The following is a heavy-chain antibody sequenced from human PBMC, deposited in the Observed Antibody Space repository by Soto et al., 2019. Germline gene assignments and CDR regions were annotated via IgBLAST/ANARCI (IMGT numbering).Heavy chain of an antibody. Sequence: PGESLKISCHGSGYTFFSFWIVWVRQVPGKCLEWVGRIDPGDSSATYSPTFQGHVTISADRPTRRAYLQWRSLRASATAIYFCARRYCSRADCYSDSWSQGSVVTVS. V-gene: IGHV5-10-1*01. J-gene: IGHJ4*02. CDR1: GYTFFSFW. CDR3: ARRYCSRADCYSDS. CDR2: IDPGDSSA. D-gene: IGHD2-2*01.